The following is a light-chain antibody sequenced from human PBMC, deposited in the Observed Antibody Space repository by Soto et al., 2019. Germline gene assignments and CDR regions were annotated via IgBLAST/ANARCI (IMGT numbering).Light chain of an antibody. CDR3: QQYNNWPRT. CDR2: GAS. J-gene: IGKJ1*01. Sequence: EIVMTQSPATLSVSPGERATLSCRASQSVSNNLAWYQQKPGQAPRLLIYGASTRATGIPATFSGSGSGTEFTLTISSLQSEDFALYYCQQYNNWPRTFGQGTTLEIK. V-gene: IGKV3-15*01. CDR1: QSVSNN.